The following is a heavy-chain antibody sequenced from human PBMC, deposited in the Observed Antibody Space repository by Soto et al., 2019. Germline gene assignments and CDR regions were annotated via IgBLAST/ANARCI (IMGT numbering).Heavy chain of an antibody. CDR2: IYYSGST. CDR3: ARRDGDYYLDY. CDR1: GGSISSSGYY. V-gene: IGHV4-39*01. Sequence: SETLSLTCTVSGGSISSSGYYWAWIRQPPGKGLEWIGTIYYSGSTYYNLSLKSRVTMSVDTSKNQFSLNLSSVTAADAAVYYCARRDGDYYLDYWGRGTLVTVSS. D-gene: IGHD4-17*01. J-gene: IGHJ4*02.